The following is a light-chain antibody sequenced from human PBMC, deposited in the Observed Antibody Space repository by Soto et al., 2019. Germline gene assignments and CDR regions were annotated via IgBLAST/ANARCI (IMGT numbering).Light chain of an antibody. V-gene: IGKV3-20*01. J-gene: IGKJ1*01. CDR2: GAS. Sequence: EIVLTQSPGTLSLSPGERATLPCRPSQSVSRTNLAWYQQKPGQAPRLLIYGASSRATGIPDRFSGSGSGTDFTLTISRLEPEDFAVYYCQQYGSSPQTFGQGTKVEIK. CDR1: QSVSRTN. CDR3: QQYGSSPQT.